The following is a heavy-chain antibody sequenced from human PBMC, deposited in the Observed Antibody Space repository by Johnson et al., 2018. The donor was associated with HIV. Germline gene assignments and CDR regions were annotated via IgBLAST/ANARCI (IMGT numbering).Heavy chain of an antibody. V-gene: IGHV3-30-3*01. CDR2: ISYDGSIK. CDR1: GFTFSSYA. Sequence: QVQLVETGGGVVQPGRSLRLSCAASGFTFSSYAMHWVRQAPGKGLEWVAVISYDGSIKYYADSVKGRFTISRDNSKNTLYLQMNSLRAEDTAVYYCARDSDSLYAFDIWGQGTMVTVSS. J-gene: IGHJ3*02. CDR3: ARDSDSLYAFDI. D-gene: IGHD3-22*01.